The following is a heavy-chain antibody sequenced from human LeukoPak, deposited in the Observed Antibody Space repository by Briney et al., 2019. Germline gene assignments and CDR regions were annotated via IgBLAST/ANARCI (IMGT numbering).Heavy chain of an antibody. V-gene: IGHV4-59*08. CDR1: GGSISTYY. CDR2: ISDGGVT. Sequence: SETLSLTCNVSGGSISTYYWSWIRQPPGKGLEWIGYISDGGVTSYNPSLKGRVTISVDSPKNRFSLRLTSLTAVDTALYYCARRGGTLDYFDHWGPGSLVTVSS. J-gene: IGHJ4*02. CDR3: ARRGGTLDYFDH. D-gene: IGHD1-26*01.